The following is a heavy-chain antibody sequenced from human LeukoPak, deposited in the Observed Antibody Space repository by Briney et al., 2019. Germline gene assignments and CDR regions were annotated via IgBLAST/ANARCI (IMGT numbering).Heavy chain of an antibody. J-gene: IGHJ4*02. CDR1: GGSVGSDNSY. CDR3: ARGYYYRT. V-gene: IGHV4-61*02. CDR2: IYADGSS. D-gene: IGHD3-10*01. Sequence: SQTLSLTCTVSGGSVGSDNSYWNWIRQPAGKGLEWIGRIYADGSSAYNPSLKSRVTILVDTSKNQFSLRLSSMSAADTAVYYCARGYYYRTWGQGTLVTVSS.